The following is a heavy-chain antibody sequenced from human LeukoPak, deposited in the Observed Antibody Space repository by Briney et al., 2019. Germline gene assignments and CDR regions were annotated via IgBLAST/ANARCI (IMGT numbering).Heavy chain of an antibody. CDR1: GGSISTYY. Sequence: PSETLPLTCTVSGGSISTYYWSWIRQPPGKGLEWIGYIYYSGSTYYNPSLKSRVTISVDTSKNQFSLKLSSVTAADTAVYYCARYCSGGSCQRVDYWGQGTLVTVSS. CDR3: ARYCSGGSCQRVDY. D-gene: IGHD2-15*01. V-gene: IGHV4-59*12. CDR2: IYYSGST. J-gene: IGHJ4*02.